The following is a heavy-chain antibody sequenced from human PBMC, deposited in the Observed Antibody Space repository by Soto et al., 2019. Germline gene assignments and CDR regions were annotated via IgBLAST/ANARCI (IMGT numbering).Heavy chain of an antibody. D-gene: IGHD1-7*01. V-gene: IGHV1-69*13. CDR3: ARGRITGTFRWYNWFDP. Sequence: SVKVSCKASGGTFSSYAISWVRQAPGQVLEWMGGIIPIFGTANYAQKFQGRVTITADESTSTAYMELSSLRSEDTAVYYCARGRITGTFRWYNWFDPWGQGTLVTVSS. CDR2: IIPIFGTA. J-gene: IGHJ5*02. CDR1: GGTFSSYA.